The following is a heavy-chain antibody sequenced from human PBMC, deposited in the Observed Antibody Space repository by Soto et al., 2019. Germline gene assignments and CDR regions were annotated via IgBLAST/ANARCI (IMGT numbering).Heavy chain of an antibody. CDR3: ARRGNSFYYYYGMDV. D-gene: IGHD4-4*01. Sequence: SPKVSCKASGGTFSSYAISWLRQAPGQGLEWMGGIIPIFGTANYAQKFQGRVTITADESTSTAYMELSSLRSEDTAVYYCARRGNSFYYYYGMDVWGQGTTVTVSS. CDR2: IIPIFGTA. V-gene: IGHV1-69*13. CDR1: GGTFSSYA. J-gene: IGHJ6*02.